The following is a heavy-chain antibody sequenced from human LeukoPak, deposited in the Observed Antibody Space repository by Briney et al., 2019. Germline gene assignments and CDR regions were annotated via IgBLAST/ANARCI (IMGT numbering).Heavy chain of an antibody. D-gene: IGHD6-19*01. CDR3: ARDGSVAGQKGRNFDY. Sequence: EASVKVSCKASGYTFTSYYMHWVRQAPGQGLEWMGIINPSGGSTSYAQKFQGRVTMTRDTSTSTVYMELSSLRSEDTAVYYCARDGSVAGQKGRNFDYWGQGTLVTVSS. CDR1: GYTFTSYY. J-gene: IGHJ4*02. V-gene: IGHV1-46*01. CDR2: INPSGGST.